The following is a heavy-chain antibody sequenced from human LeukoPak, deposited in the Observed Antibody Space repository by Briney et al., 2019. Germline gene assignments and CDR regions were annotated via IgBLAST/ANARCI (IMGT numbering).Heavy chain of an antibody. CDR2: IYYSGST. Sequence: SETLSLTCTVSGGSISSYYWSWIRQPPGKGLEWIGYIYYSGSTNYNPSLKSRVTISVDTSKNQFSLKLSSVTAADTAVYYCASLQLWGPVDYWGQATLVTVSS. CDR3: ASLQLWGPVDY. D-gene: IGHD5-18*01. V-gene: IGHV4-59*01. J-gene: IGHJ4*02. CDR1: GGSISSYY.